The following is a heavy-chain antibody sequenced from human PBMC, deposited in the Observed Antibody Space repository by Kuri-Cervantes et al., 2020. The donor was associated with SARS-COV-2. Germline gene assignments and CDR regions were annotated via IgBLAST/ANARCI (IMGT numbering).Heavy chain of an antibody. V-gene: IGHV3-64*01. CDR1: GFTFSSYA. D-gene: IGHD2-2*01. Sequence: GGSLRLSCAASGFTFSSYAMNWVRQAPGKGLEYVSAISSNGGSIYYANSVKGRFTISRDNSKNTLYLQMGSLRAEDMAVEYCARKGQYGSSNSCYSYFDYWGQGTLVTVSS. CDR3: ARKGQYGSSNSCYSYFDY. CDR2: ISSNGGSI. J-gene: IGHJ4*02.